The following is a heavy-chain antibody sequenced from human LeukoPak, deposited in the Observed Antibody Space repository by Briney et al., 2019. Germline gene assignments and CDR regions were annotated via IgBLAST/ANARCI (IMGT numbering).Heavy chain of an antibody. V-gene: IGHV1-69*13. CDR2: ISPIFGTV. D-gene: IGHD2-8*01. CDR1: GGTFSRYA. CDR3: ARDLGYCTNGVCHTRFDY. J-gene: IGHJ4*02. Sequence: GASVKVSCKASGGTFSRYAISWVRQAPGQGLEWMGGISPIFGTVNYAQKFQGRVTITADESTSTAYMEVSSLRSEDTAVYYCARDLGYCTNGVCHTRFDYWGQGTLVAVSS.